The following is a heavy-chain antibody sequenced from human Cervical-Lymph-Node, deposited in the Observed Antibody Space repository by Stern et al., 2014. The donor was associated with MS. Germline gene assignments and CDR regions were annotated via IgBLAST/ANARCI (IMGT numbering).Heavy chain of an antibody. CDR3: ARDYGDYAFDY. V-gene: IGHV5-51*01. CDR1: GYSFTANW. CDR2: IYPGDYDT. D-gene: IGHD4-17*01. Sequence: EVHLVESGAEVKKPGESLKISCKGSGYSFTANWIAWVRQMPGQGLEWMGIIYPGDYDTRYSPSFKGQVTISADKSISTAYLQWSSLKASDTAMYYCARDYGDYAFDYWGQGTLVTVSS. J-gene: IGHJ4*02.